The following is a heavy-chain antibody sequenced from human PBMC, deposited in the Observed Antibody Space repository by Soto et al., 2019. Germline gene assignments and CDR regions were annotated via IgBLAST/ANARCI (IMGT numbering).Heavy chain of an antibody. J-gene: IGHJ3*02. D-gene: IGHD3-3*01. CDR2: INPSGGST. CDR3: ARDQRLSGLRFLEWLPAHEAFDI. Sequence: SVKVSCKASGYTFTSYYMHWVRQAPGQGLEWMGIINPSGGSTSYAQKFQGRVTMTRDTSTSTVYMELSSLRSEDTTVYYCARDQRLSGLRFLEWLPAHEAFDIWGQGTMVTVSS. V-gene: IGHV1-46*01. CDR1: GYTFTSYY.